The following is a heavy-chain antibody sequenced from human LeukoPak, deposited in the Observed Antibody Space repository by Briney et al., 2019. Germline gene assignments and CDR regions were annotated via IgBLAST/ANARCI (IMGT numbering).Heavy chain of an antibody. CDR3: ARGGRLLWFGELSPFDY. Sequence: PSETLSLTCAVYGGSFSGYYWSWIRQPPGKGLEWIGEINHSGSTNYNPSLKSRVTISVDASKNQFSLKLSSVSAADTAVYYCARGGRLLWFGELSPFDYWGQGTLVTVSS. CDR2: INHSGST. D-gene: IGHD3-10*01. V-gene: IGHV4-34*01. J-gene: IGHJ4*02. CDR1: GGSFSGYY.